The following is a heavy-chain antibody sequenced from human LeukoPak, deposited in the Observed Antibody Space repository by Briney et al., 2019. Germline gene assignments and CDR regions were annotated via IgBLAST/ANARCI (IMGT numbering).Heavy chain of an antibody. CDR1: GFTFSSYG. CDR2: IWYDGSNK. D-gene: IGHD4-23*01. CDR3: ARVSGGNCFDY. Sequence: GRSLRLSCAASGFTFSSYGMHWVRQAPGKGLEWVAVIWYDGSNKYYADSVKGRFTISRDNSKNTLYLQMNSLRAEDTAVYYCARVSGGNCFDYWGQGTLVTVSS. V-gene: IGHV3-33*01. J-gene: IGHJ4*02.